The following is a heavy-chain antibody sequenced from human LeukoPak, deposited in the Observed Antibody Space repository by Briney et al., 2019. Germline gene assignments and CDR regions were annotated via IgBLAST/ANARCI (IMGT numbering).Heavy chain of an antibody. J-gene: IGHJ6*03. CDR2: IYTSGST. CDR3: ARDLTVGIYYYYMDV. D-gene: IGHD7-27*01. CDR1: GGSFSSYY. Sequence: SETLSLTCAVYGGSFSSYYWSWIRQPAGKGLEWIGHIYTSGSTNYNPSLKSRVTMSVDTSKDQFSLKLSSVTAADTAVYYCARDLTVGIYYYYMDVWGKGTTVTVSS. V-gene: IGHV4-4*07.